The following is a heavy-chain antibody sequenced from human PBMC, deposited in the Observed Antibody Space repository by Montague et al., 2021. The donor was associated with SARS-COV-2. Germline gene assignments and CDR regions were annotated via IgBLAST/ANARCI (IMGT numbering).Heavy chain of an antibody. J-gene: IGHJ4*02. CDR2: IGGSSTYI. CDR3: VRDGDHWDFDY. Sequence: SLRLSCAASGFSFSFYGMNWVRQAPGKGLEWVSSIGGSSTYIHYADSVKGRFAISRDNAQNTVYLQMSSLRAEDAAVYYCVRDGDHWDFDYWGQGALVTVSS. D-gene: IGHD2-21*01. V-gene: IGHV3-21*01. CDR1: GFSFSFYG.